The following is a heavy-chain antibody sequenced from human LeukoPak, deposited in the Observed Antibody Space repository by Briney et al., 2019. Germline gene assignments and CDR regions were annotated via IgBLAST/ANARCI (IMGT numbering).Heavy chain of an antibody. Sequence: SETLSLTCAVYGGSFSGYYWSWIRQPPGKGLEWIGEINHSGSTNYNPSLKSRVTISVDTSKNQFSLKLSSVTAADTAVYYCARGHLWRVAAGPHFDYWGQGTLVTVSS. V-gene: IGHV4-34*01. D-gene: IGHD6-6*01. CDR1: GGSFSGYY. CDR2: INHSGST. J-gene: IGHJ4*02. CDR3: ARGHLWRVAAGPHFDY.